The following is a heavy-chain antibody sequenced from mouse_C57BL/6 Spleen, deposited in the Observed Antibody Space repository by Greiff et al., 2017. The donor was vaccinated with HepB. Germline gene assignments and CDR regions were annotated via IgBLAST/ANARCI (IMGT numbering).Heavy chain of an antibody. CDR1: GFTFSSYA. J-gene: IGHJ2*01. V-gene: IGHV5-9-1*02. D-gene: IGHD2-12*01. CDR3: TRVDYSNYFDY. Sequence: EVKVVESGEGLVKPGGSLKLSCAASGFTFSSYAMSWVRQTPEKRLEWVAYISSGGDYTYYADTVKGRFTISRDNARNTLYLQMSSLKSEDTAMYYCTRVDYSNYFDYWGQGTTLTVSS. CDR2: ISSGGDYT.